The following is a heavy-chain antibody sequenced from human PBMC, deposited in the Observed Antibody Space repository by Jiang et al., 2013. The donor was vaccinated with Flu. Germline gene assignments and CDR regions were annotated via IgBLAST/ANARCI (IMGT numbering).Heavy chain of an antibody. CDR2: IYYSGRT. CDR1: W. J-gene: IGHJ4*02. D-gene: IGHD4-17*01. Sequence: WWSWVRPAPTGRDLEWIGHIYYSGRTYYNPSLKSRVTISVDTSKNQFFLKVSSVTAADTAVYYCASRMTTETTVDYWGQGTLVTVSS. V-gene: IGHV4-31*02. CDR3: ASRMTTETTVDY.